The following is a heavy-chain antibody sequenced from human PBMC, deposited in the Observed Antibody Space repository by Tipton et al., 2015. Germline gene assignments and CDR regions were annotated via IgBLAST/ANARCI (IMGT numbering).Heavy chain of an antibody. CDR2: LYYCGNT. J-gene: IGHJ4*02. Sequence: TLSLTCTVSGGSVCNGNFYWTWIRQPPGKSLEWIGHLYYCGNTNYSPSLKSRVTISVDTPKNQFSLELNSVTAADTAVYYCARVPTYCSGGDCYSTVRFDYWGQGTLVSVSS. V-gene: IGHV4-61*01. CDR3: ARVPTYCSGGDCYSTVRFDY. D-gene: IGHD2-15*01. CDR1: GGSVCNGNFY.